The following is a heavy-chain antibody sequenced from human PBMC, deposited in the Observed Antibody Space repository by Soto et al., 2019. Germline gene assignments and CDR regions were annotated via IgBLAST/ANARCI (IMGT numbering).Heavy chain of an antibody. CDR1: GFTFSSFA. D-gene: IGHD3-9*01. Sequence: GGSLRLSCAAPGFTFSSFAMNWFPRPPGKGLEWVSTISAGGGTTHYADSVKGRFTISRDNSKSTLYLQMSSLRAEDTAIYYCAKGEYAILTWFDYWGQGTLVTVSS. V-gene: IGHV3-23*01. J-gene: IGHJ4*02. CDR2: ISAGGGTT. CDR3: AKGEYAILTWFDY.